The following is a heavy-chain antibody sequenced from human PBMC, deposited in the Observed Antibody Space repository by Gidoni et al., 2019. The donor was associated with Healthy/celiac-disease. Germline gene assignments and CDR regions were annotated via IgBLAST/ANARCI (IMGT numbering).Heavy chain of an antibody. CDR2: IVVGSGNT. Sequence: HMQLVQSGPEVKKPGTSVKVSCTASGFTFTSSAMQWVRQARGQRLEWIGWIVVGSGNTNYEQKFQERVTITRDMSTSTAYMELSSLRSEDTAVYYCAADRSGFGGAIDYWGQGTLVTVSS. CDR1: GFTFTSSA. V-gene: IGHV1-58*02. J-gene: IGHJ4*02. D-gene: IGHD3-10*01. CDR3: AADRSGFGGAIDY.